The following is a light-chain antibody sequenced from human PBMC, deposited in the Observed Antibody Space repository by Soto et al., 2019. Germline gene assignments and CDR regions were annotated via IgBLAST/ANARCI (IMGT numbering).Light chain of an antibody. CDR3: QQYNNWHPIT. V-gene: IGKV3-15*01. J-gene: IGKJ5*01. CDR2: GAS. Sequence: EIVLTQSQATLSLSPGYRATLSCRASQSVSSYLACYQKKPGQAPRLLSYGASTRATGIPASFSGSGSGTEFTLTISSLQSEDFAVYYGQQYNNWHPITFGQGTRLEIK. CDR1: QSVSSY.